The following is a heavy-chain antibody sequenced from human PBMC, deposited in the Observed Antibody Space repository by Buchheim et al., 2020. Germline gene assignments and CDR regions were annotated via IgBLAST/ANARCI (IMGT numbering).Heavy chain of an antibody. CDR3: ARGRQPGSYYYYGLDV. CDR1: GFTFTNYA. CDR2: IGTGSSPI. J-gene: IGHJ6*02. Sequence: DVQLLESGGGLVQPGGSLRLSCVASGFTFTNYAMSWVRQAPGKGLEWVSYIGTGSSPIYYAASLKGRFTISRDDARNSLYLQMNSLSDEDTAVYYCARGRQPGSYYYYGLDVWGQGTT. V-gene: IGHV3-48*02. D-gene: IGHD1-14*01.